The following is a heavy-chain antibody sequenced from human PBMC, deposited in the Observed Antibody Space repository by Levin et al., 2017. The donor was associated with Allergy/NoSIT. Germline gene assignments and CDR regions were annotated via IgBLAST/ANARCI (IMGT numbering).Heavy chain of an antibody. CDR3: ARELEGFGGYDPYCYMDV. J-gene: IGHJ6*03. CDR2: IYVTGST. D-gene: IGHD5-12*01. Sequence: SETLSLTCSVSGDSISRGFYYWSCIRQPAGVGLEWIGRIYVTGSTTYSSSLKRRVTISLDRSKDQVSLKINPVTAADTAVYYCARELEGFGGYDPYCYMDVWGKGTTVTVAS. V-gene: IGHV4-61*02. CDR1: GDSISRGFYY.